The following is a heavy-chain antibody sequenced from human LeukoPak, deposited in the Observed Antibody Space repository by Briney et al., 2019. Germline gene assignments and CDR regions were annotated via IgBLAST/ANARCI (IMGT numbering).Heavy chain of an antibody. J-gene: IGHJ3*02. CDR3: ARDLPYYDSSDDAFDI. D-gene: IGHD3-22*01. CDR1: GGSISSYY. V-gene: IGHV4-4*07. CDR2: IYTSGST. Sequence: SETLSLTCTVSGGSISSYYWSWIRQPAGKGLEWIGRIYTSGSTNYNPSLKSRVTMSVDTSKNQFSLKLSSVTAADTAVYYCARDLPYYDSSDDAFDIWGQGTMVTVSS.